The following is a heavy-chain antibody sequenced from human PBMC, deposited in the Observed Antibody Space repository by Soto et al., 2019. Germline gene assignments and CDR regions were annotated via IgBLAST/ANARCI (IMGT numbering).Heavy chain of an antibody. Sequence: GGSLRLSCAASGFTFSSYGMHWVRQAPGKGLEWVAVIWYDGSNKYYADSVKGRFTISRDNSKNTLYLQMNSLRAEDTAVYYCARISGYSYGFFDYWGQGTLVTVSS. CDR2: IWYDGSNK. CDR1: GFTFSSYG. D-gene: IGHD5-18*01. CDR3: ARISGYSYGFFDY. V-gene: IGHV3-33*01. J-gene: IGHJ4*02.